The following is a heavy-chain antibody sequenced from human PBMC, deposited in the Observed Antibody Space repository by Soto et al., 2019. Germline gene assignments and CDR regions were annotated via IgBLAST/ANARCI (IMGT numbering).Heavy chain of an antibody. CDR3: ARDQGPHYYDSSGYYWPSAFDI. D-gene: IGHD3-22*01. Sequence: SQTLSLTCAISGDSVSSNSAAWNWIRQSPSRGLEWLGRTYYRSKWYNDYAVSVKSRITINPDTSKNQFSLQLNSVTPEDTAVYYCARDQGPHYYDSSGYYWPSAFDIWGQGTMVTVSS. CDR2: TYYRSKWYN. CDR1: GDSVSSNSAA. V-gene: IGHV6-1*01. J-gene: IGHJ3*02.